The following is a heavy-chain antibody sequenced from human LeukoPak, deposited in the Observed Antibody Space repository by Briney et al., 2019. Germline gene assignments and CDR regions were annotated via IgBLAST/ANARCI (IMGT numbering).Heavy chain of an antibody. Sequence: EASVKVSCKACGGTFSSYAISWVRQAPGQGLEWMGGIIPIFGTANYAQKFQGRVTITADESTSTAYMELSSLRSEDTAVYYCAREPSSNWFDPWGQGTLVTVSS. CDR2: IIPIFGTA. CDR1: GGTFSSYA. J-gene: IGHJ5*02. V-gene: IGHV1-69*01. CDR3: AREPSSNWFDP.